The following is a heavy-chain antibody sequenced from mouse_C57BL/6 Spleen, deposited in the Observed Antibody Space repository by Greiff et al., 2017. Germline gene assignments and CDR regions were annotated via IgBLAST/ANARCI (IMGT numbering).Heavy chain of an antibody. J-gene: IGHJ1*03. D-gene: IGHD2-1*01. CDR3: ARTGYGNWYFDV. CDR1: GFSINSDCY. V-gene: IGHV3-3*01. Sequence: EVQLQESGPSLVRPSQTLSLTCTVTGFSINSDCYWIWIRQFPGNNLEYIGYTFYSGITYYNPSLESRTYITRDTSKNQFSLKLSSVTTEDTATYDCARTGYGNWYFDVWGTGITVTVSS. CDR2: TFYSGIT.